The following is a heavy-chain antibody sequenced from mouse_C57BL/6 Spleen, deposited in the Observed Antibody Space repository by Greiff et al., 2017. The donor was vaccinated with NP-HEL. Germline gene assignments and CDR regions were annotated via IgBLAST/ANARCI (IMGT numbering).Heavy chain of an antibody. V-gene: IGHV1-52*01. CDR2: IDPSDSET. D-gene: IGHD2-5*01. Sequence: QVQLQQSGAELVRPGSSVKLSCKASGYTFTSYWMHWVKQRPIQGLEWIGNIDPSDSETHYNQKFKDKATLTVDKSSSTAYMQLSSLTSEDSAVYYCARAYYSNYEFAYWGQGTLVTVSA. CDR1: GYTFTSYW. CDR3: ARAYYSNYEFAY. J-gene: IGHJ3*01.